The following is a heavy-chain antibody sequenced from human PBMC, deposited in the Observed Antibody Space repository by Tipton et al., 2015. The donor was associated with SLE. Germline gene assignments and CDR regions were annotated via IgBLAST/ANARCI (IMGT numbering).Heavy chain of an antibody. Sequence: SLRLSCAASGFTFSSYGMHWVRQAPGKGLEWVAVIWYDGSNKYYADSVKGRFTISRDNSKNTLYLQMNSLRAEDTAVYYCAKALTMIQGVIITFDGMDVWGQGTTVTVSS. CDR2: IWYDGSNK. D-gene: IGHD3-10*01. V-gene: IGHV3-33*08. J-gene: IGHJ6*02. CDR1: GFTFSSYG. CDR3: AKALTMIQGVIITFDGMDV.